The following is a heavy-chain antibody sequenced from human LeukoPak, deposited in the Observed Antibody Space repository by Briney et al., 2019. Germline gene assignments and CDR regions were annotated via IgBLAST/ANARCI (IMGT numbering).Heavy chain of an antibody. CDR2: INPNSGDT. D-gene: IGHD3-22*01. J-gene: IGHJ4*02. Sequence: ASVKVSCKASGYTFTAYHMHWVRQAPGQGLEWMGRINPNSGDTNYAQKFQGWVTMTRDTSISTAYMELSRLRSDDTAVYYCARAPRSHYYDSSGYYTDWGQGTLVTVSS. V-gene: IGHV1-2*04. CDR1: GYTFTAYH. CDR3: ARAPRSHYYDSSGYYTD.